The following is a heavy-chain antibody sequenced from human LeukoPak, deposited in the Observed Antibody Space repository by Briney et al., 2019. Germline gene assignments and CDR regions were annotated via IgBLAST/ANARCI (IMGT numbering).Heavy chain of an antibody. Sequence: GGSLRLSCTASGFTFSSFAMSWVRQAPGKGLEWVSGISSSGDTTYYADSVKGRFTISRDNSKKTMYLQMRSLRAEDTAVYYCAKDYSIWSGYYFDFWSQGILVTVSS. D-gene: IGHD3-3*01. V-gene: IGHV3-23*01. CDR1: GFTFSSFA. CDR2: ISSSGDTT. CDR3: AKDYSIWSGYYFDF. J-gene: IGHJ4*02.